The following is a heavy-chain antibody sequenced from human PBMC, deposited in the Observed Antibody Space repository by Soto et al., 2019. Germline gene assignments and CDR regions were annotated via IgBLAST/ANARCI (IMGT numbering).Heavy chain of an antibody. V-gene: IGHV3-53*01. J-gene: IGHJ3*01. CDR2: LYDVDGS. D-gene: IGHD1-1*01. Sequence: DVQLVEPGGGLIQPGESLRLSCAAFGLTISGKKYVAWVRQAPGKGLEWVSALYDVDGSFYAASVQGRFTTSSDSSKTTVYLQMHDLRPDDTAVYHCATWHEREHAYDVWGQGTPVSAAS. CDR1: GLTISGKKY. CDR3: ATWHEREHAYDV.